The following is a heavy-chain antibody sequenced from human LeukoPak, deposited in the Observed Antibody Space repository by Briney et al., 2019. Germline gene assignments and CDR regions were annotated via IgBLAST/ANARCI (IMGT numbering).Heavy chain of an antibody. CDR3: ARATAMFFHYHNYIDV. J-gene: IGHJ6*03. V-gene: IGHV3-7*01. CDR2: IKQHGSEI. Sequence: GGSLRLSCAASGLSFSSYWMTWARQAPGKGLQWVANIKQHGSEIYYADSVKGRCTISRDKAKNSLYLQMSSLRAEDTAVYYCARATAMFFHYHNYIDVWGKGTTVTVSS. D-gene: IGHD5-18*01. CDR1: GLSFSSYW.